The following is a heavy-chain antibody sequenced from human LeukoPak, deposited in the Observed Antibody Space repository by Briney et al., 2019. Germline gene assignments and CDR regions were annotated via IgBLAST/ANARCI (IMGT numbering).Heavy chain of an antibody. J-gene: IGHJ4*02. Sequence: GGSLRLSCAASGLTFSNFVMHWVRQAPGKGLEWVSTVSSTGRNTYYADSVKGRFTISRDISKSTLYLQMNSLRAEDTAVYYCARWVTPGYFDFWGQGTLVTVSS. D-gene: IGHD4-23*01. V-gene: IGHV3-23*01. CDR1: GLTFSNFV. CDR3: ARWVTPGYFDF. CDR2: VSSTGRNT.